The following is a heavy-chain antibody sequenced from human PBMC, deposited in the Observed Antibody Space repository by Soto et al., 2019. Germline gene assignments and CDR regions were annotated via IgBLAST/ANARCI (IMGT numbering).Heavy chain of an antibody. J-gene: IGHJ6*03. CDR3: AREAVPELERRSYYMDV. V-gene: IGHV3-21*01. Sequence: GGSLRLSCAASGFTFSSYSMNWVRQAPGKGLEWVSSISSSSSYIYYADSVKGRFTISRDNAKNSLYLQMNSLRAEDTAVYYCAREAVPELERRSYYMDVWGKGTTVTVSS. CDR2: ISSSSSYI. CDR1: GFTFSSYS. D-gene: IGHD1-1*01.